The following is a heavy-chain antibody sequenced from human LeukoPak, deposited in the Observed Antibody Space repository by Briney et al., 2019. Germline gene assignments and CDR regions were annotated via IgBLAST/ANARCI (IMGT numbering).Heavy chain of an antibody. J-gene: IGHJ6*03. CDR1: GGSISSYY. V-gene: IGHV4-59*01. D-gene: IGHD3-22*01. Sequence: PSETLSLTCTVSGGSISSYYWSWIRQPPGKGLEWIGNIYYSGSTNYNPSLKSRVTISVAKSKNQFSLKLSSVTAADTAVYYCTRGSIAYYYMDVWGKGTTVTISS. CDR2: IYYSGST. CDR3: TRGSIAYYYMDV.